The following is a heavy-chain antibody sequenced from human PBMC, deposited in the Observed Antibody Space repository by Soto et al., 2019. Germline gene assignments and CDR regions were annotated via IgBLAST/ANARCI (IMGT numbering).Heavy chain of an antibody. Sequence: GASVKVSCKASGGTFSSYAISWVRQAPGQGLEWMGGIIPIFGTANYAQKFQGRVTITADESTSTAYMELSSLRSEDTAVYYCATELQLLSLFDYWGQGTLVTVSS. V-gene: IGHV1-69*13. CDR2: IIPIFGTA. J-gene: IGHJ4*02. CDR3: ATELQLLSLFDY. D-gene: IGHD2-2*01. CDR1: GGTFSSYA.